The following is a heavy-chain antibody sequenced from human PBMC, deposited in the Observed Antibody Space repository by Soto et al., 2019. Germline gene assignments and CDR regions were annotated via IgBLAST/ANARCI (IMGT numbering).Heavy chain of an antibody. CDR1: GGSLSSSY. CDR2: IYDSGST. V-gene: IGHV4-59*01. J-gene: IGHJ4*02. Sequence: SETLSLTCTGPGGSLSSSYWSWIRQPPGKGLEWIRYIYDSGSTTYNPSLTSRVTIPLDTSKSQFSLKVRSVTAADTAVYYCARDKGSGWADLDYWGQGAVVTVSS. D-gene: IGHD6-19*01. CDR3: ARDKGSGWADLDY.